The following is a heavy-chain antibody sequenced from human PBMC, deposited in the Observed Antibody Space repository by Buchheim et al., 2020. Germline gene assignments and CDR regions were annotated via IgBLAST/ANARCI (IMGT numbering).Heavy chain of an antibody. J-gene: IGHJ5*02. CDR1: GFTFSSYA. CDR3: ARDTPSYSGYSNWFDP. V-gene: IGHV3-30-3*01. CDR2: ISYDGSNK. D-gene: IGHD5-12*01. Sequence: QVQLVESGGGVVQPGRSLRLSCAASGFTFSSYAMHWVRQAPGKGLEWVAVISYDGSNKYYADSVKGRFTISRDNSKNTLYLQMNSLGAEDTAVYYCARDTPSYSGYSNWFDPWGQGTL.